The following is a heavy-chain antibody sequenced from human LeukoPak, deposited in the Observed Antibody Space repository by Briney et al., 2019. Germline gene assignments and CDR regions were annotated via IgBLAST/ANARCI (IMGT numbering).Heavy chain of an antibody. CDR1: GFTFSSYG. V-gene: IGHV3-30*02. CDR2: IRYDGSNK. Sequence: GGSLRLSCAASGFTFSSYGRHWVRQAPGKGLEWVAFIRYDGSNKYYADSVKGRFTISRDNSKNTLYLQMNSLRAEDTAVYYCAKDPSSSVGHFDYWGQGTLVTVSS. J-gene: IGHJ4*02. CDR3: AKDPSSSVGHFDY. D-gene: IGHD6-19*01.